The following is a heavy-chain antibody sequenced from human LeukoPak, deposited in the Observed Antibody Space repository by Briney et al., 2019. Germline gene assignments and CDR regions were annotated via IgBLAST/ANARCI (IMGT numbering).Heavy chain of an antibody. CDR1: GFTFSSYG. D-gene: IGHD1-1*01. J-gene: IGHJ5*02. CDR2: ISYDGSNK. Sequence: PGRSLRLSCAASGFTFSSYGMHRVRQAPGKGLEWVAVISYDGSNKYYADSVKGRFTISRDNSKNTLYLQMNSLRAEDTAVYYCAKATTEADNWFDPWGQGTLVTVSS. CDR3: AKATTEADNWFDP. V-gene: IGHV3-30*18.